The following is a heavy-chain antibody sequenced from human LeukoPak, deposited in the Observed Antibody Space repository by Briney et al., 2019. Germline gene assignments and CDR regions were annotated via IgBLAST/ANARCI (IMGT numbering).Heavy chain of an antibody. D-gene: IGHD3-22*01. Sequence: SVKVSCKASGGTFSSYAISWVRQAPGQGLEWMGGIIPIFGTANYAQKFQGRVTVTTDESKSTAYIELSSLRSEDTAVYYCARDTEIVTGAFDIWGQGTMVTVSS. V-gene: IGHV1-69*05. CDR1: GGTFSSYA. CDR3: ARDTEIVTGAFDI. J-gene: IGHJ3*02. CDR2: IIPIFGTA.